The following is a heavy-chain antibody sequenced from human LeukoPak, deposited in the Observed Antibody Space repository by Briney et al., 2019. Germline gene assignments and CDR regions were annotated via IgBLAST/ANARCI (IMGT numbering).Heavy chain of an antibody. CDR1: GYTFTSYG. D-gene: IGHD6-19*01. CDR3: ARHAKPDSSGWYCYFDY. CDR2: ISAYNGNT. Sequence: GASVKVSCKASGYTFTSYGISWVRQAPGQGLEWMGWISAYNGNTNYAQKLQGRVTMTTDTSTSTAYMELRSLRSDDTAVYYCARHAKPDSSGWYCYFDYWGQGTLVTVSS. J-gene: IGHJ4*02. V-gene: IGHV1-18*01.